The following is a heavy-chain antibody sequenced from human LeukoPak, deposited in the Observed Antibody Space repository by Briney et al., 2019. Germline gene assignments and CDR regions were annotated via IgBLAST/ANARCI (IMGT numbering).Heavy chain of an antibody. J-gene: IGHJ4*02. Sequence: SETLSLTCTVSGASINTYYWSWIRQPPGKGVEWSGDIYYSGTTSYNPSLKTRVTISIDTSKNQFSLKLSSVTAADTAVYYCARALRPMASQYYFDYWGQGTLVTVSS. CDR3: ARALRPMASQYYFDY. CDR1: GASINTYY. CDR2: IYYSGTT. D-gene: IGHD3-10*01. V-gene: IGHV4-59*01.